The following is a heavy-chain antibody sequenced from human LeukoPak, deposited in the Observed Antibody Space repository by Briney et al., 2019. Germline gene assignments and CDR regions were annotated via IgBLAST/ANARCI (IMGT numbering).Heavy chain of an antibody. CDR3: ARAHEFLEWLASPYDYYYYYMDV. J-gene: IGHJ6*03. CDR1: GYTFTGYY. Sequence: ASVKVSCKASGYTFTGYYMHWVRQAPGQGLEWMGWINPNSGGTNYAQKFQGRVTMTRDTSISTAYMELSGLRSDDTAVYYCARAHEFLEWLASPYDYYYYYMDVWGKGTTVTVSS. CDR2: INPNSGGT. D-gene: IGHD3-3*01. V-gene: IGHV1-2*02.